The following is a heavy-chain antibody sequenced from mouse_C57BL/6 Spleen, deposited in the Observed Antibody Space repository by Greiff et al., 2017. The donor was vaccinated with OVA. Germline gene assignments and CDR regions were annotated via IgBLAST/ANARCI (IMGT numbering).Heavy chain of an antibody. CDR3: ARSTVDYFDY. CDR2: ISSGSSTI. V-gene: IGHV5-17*01. J-gene: IGHJ2*01. CDR1: GFTFSDYG. Sequence: EVKLVESGGGLVKPGGSLKLSCAASGFTFSDYGMHWVRQAPEKGLEWVAYISSGSSTIYYADTVKGRFTISRDNAKNTLFLQMTSLRSEDTAMYYCARSTVDYFDYWGQGTTLTVSS. D-gene: IGHD1-1*01.